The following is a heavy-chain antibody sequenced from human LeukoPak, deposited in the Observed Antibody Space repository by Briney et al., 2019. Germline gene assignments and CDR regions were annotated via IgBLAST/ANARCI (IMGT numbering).Heavy chain of an antibody. CDR3: ARDRSVGELTTESPSFDY. J-gene: IGHJ4*02. CDR1: GGSISSSNW. D-gene: IGHD3-16*01. Sequence: SGTLSLTCAVSGGSISSSNWWSWVRQPPGKGLEWIGEIYHSGSTNYNPSLKSRVTASVDTSKNQFSLKLSSVTAADTAVYYCARDRSVGELTTESPSFDYWGQGTLVTVSS. CDR2: IYHSGST. V-gene: IGHV4-4*02.